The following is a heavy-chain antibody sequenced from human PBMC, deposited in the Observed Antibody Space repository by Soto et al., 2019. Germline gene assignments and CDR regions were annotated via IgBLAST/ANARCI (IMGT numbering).Heavy chain of an antibody. CDR3: TRGYGDYVRDY. CDR1: GFTFSGSA. Sequence: EVQLVESGGGLVQPGGSLKLSCAVSGFTFSGSAMHWVRQASGKGLEWVGRIRRKSNSYAPAYAASVKGRFTISRDDSKNTAYLQMNSLKTEDTAVYYCTRGYGDYVRDYWGQGTLVTVSS. J-gene: IGHJ4*02. V-gene: IGHV3-73*01. D-gene: IGHD4-17*01. CDR2: IRRKSNSYAP.